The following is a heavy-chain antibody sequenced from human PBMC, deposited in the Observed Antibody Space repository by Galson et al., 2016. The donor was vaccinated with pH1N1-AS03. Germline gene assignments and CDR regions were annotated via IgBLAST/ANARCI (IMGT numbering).Heavy chain of an antibody. D-gene: IGHD5/OR15-5a*01. J-gene: IGHJ6*04. Sequence: QSGAEVTKPGESLKISCKGSGYSFTSYWIGWVRQMPGKGLEWMGIIYPGDSDTRYSPSFQDQVTISADKSISTAYLQWSSLKASDTAMYYCARHRLSVTHSFSTRGIDVWGKGTTVTVSS. CDR3: ARHRLSVTHSFSTRGIDV. CDR2: IYPGDSDT. CDR1: GYSFTSYW. V-gene: IGHV5-51*01.